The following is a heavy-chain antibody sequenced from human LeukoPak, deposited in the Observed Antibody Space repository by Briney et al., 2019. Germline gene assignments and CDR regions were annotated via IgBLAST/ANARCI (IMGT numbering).Heavy chain of an antibody. Sequence: GGSLRLSCAAFGFTVSSNQMSWVRQAPGKGLEWVSLIYSAGGTHYVDSVKGRFTISRDNSKNTLYLQMDNLRAEDTAVYYCARGYGGNSHPRYWGQGTLVTVSS. CDR2: IYSAGGT. V-gene: IGHV3-53*01. J-gene: IGHJ4*02. D-gene: IGHD4-23*01. CDR1: GFTVSSNQ. CDR3: ARGYGGNSHPRY.